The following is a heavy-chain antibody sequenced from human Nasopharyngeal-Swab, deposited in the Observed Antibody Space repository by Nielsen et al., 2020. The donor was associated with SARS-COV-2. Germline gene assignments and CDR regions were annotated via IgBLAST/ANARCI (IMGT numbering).Heavy chain of an antibody. CDR1: GFTFSSYS. D-gene: IGHD6-13*01. CDR2: VSSTSSYI. V-gene: IGHV3-21*01. J-gene: IGHJ2*01. Sequence: GESLKISCAASGFTFSSYSMNWVRQAPGKGLEWVSSVSSTSSYIYYADSVKGRFTVSRDNARNTVYLQMNSLSGDDTAVYFCARDLVSSWRAIGNWYFDLWGRGTLVTVSS. CDR3: ARDLVSSWRAIGNWYFDL.